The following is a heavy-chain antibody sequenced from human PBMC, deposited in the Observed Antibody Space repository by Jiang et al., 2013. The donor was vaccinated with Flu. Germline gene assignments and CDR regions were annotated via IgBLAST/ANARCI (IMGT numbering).Heavy chain of an antibody. J-gene: IGHJ4*02. CDR1: GYTFTSYG. Sequence: GAEVKKPGASVKVSCKASGYTFTSYGISWVRQAPGQGLEWMGWISAYNGNTNYAQKLQGRVTMTTDTSTSTAYMELRSLRSDDTAVYYCARSVYSYGWGYYFDYWGQGTLVTVSS. CDR2: ISAYNGNT. V-gene: IGHV1-18*01. D-gene: IGHD5-18*01. CDR3: ARSVYSYGWGYYFDY.